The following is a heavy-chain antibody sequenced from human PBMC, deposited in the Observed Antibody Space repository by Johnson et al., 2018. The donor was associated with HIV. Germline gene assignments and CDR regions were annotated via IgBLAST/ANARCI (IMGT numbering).Heavy chain of an antibody. Sequence: QVQLVESGGGVVQPGGSLRLSCAASGFNFNIYGMHWVRQAPVRGLEWVAFIRYDGSYKNYVDSVKGRFTISRDNSKNTLYLQMNSLRAEDTAVYYCARDAPDSGSYHAFDIWGQGTMVTVSS. D-gene: IGHD1-26*01. CDR1: GFNFNIYG. V-gene: IGHV3-30*02. CDR2: IRYDGSYK. J-gene: IGHJ3*02. CDR3: ARDAPDSGSYHAFDI.